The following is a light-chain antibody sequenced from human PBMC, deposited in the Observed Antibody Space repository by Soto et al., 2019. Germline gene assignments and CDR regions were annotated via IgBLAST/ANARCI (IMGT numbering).Light chain of an antibody. CDR3: QQSFNIPVT. J-gene: IGKJ5*01. CDR2: TGS. V-gene: IGKV1-12*01. CDR1: QAIDSW. Sequence: DIQMTQSPSSVSASVGDRVTITCRASQAIDSWLAWYQQKPGEAPKLLIFTGSLLHSGVPPRFSGSGSGTDFTLTISSLQPEDFATYYCQQSFNIPVTFGQGTRLEIK.